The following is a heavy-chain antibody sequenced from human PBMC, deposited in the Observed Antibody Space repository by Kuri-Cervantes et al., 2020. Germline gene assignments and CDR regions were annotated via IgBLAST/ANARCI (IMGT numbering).Heavy chain of an antibody. D-gene: IGHD6-6*01. CDR2: ISGSGSTI. V-gene: IGHV3-23*01. CDR1: GFTFSSYA. J-gene: IGHJ4*02. Sequence: GESLKISCAASGFTFSSYAMSWVRQAPGKGLEWVSAISGSGSTIYYADSVKGRFTISRDNAKNSLYLQMNSLRAEDTAVYYCARNIAAPYWGQGTLVTVSS. CDR3: ARNIAAPY.